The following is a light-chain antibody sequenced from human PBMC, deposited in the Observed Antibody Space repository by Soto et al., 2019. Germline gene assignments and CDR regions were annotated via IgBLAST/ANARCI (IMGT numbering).Light chain of an antibody. V-gene: IGLV2-23*01. CDR1: SSDVGTYNL. CDR3: FSYAGSPTSYV. Sequence: QSALTQPASVSGSPGQSITFSCTVASSDVGTYNLVSWYQQHPNKAPKFIIYEGSKRPSGVSNRFSGSQSGNTASLTISGLQTDDEADHYCFSYAGSPTSYVFGTGTKGTVL. CDR2: EGS. J-gene: IGLJ1*01.